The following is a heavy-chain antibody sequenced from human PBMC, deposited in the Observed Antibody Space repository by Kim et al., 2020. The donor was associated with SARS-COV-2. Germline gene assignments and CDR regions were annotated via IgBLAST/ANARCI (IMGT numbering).Heavy chain of an antibody. CDR3: ARGGYSSGYYFYFDY. CDR2: INADSGNT. D-gene: IGHD3-22*01. CDR1: GYSFVYYA. V-gene: IGHV1-3*01. Sequence: ASVKVSCKASGYSFVYYAIHWVRQAPGQRLECMGWINADSGNTKFSQNFQGRVTITRDTSANTAYMELSSLRSEDTAVYYCARGGYSSGYYFYFDYWGQGTLVTVSS. J-gene: IGHJ4*02.